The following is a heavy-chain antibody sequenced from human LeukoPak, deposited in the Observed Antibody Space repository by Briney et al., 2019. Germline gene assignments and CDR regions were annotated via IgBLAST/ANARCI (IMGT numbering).Heavy chain of an antibody. Sequence: SETLSLTCTVSGGSISSYYWSWIRQPPGKGLEWIGYIYYSGSTNYNPSLKSRVTISVDTSKNQFSLKLSSVTAADTAVYYCARQKTSGWPSYYFDYWGQGTLVTVSS. J-gene: IGHJ4*02. CDR3: ARQKTSGWPSYYFDY. CDR2: IYYSGST. D-gene: IGHD6-19*01. V-gene: IGHV4-59*01. CDR1: GGSISSYY.